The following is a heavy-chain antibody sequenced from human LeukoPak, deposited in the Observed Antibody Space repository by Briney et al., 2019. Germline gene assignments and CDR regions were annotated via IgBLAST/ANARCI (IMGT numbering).Heavy chain of an antibody. V-gene: IGHV4-39*01. CDR2: IYYSGST. CDR3: ARGYCSGGSCYDY. D-gene: IGHD2-15*01. Sequence: MTSETLSLTCTVSGVSISGSSYYWGWIRQPPGKGLEWIGSIYYSGSTYYNPSLKSRVTISVDTSKNQFSLKLNSVTATDTAVYYCARGYCSGGSCYDYWGQGTLVTVSS. CDR1: GVSISGSSYY. J-gene: IGHJ4*02.